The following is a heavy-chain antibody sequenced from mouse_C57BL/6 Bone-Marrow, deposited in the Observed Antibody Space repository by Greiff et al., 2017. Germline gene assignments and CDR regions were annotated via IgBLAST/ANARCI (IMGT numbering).Heavy chain of an antibody. CDR1: GFTFSNYC. V-gene: IGHV6-3*01. D-gene: IGHD1-1*01. J-gene: IGHJ1*03. CDR2: IRLKSDNYAT. CDR3: TGVGSSYWYFDV. Sequence: EVKLEESGGGLVQPGGSMKLSCVASGFTFSNYCMNWVRQSPEKGLEWVAQIRLKSDNYATHYAESVKGRFTISRDDSKSSVYLQMNNLRAEDTGIYYCTGVGSSYWYFDVWGTGTTVTVSS.